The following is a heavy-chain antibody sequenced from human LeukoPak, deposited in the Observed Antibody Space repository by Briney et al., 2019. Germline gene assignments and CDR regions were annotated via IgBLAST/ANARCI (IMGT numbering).Heavy chain of an antibody. D-gene: IGHD1-14*01. J-gene: IGHJ2*01. CDR3: ARRRSRATITWYIDL. CDR2: IGPAGDT. Sequence: GGSLRLSCAASGFTFSSHDMHWVRQVTGKGLEWVSAIGPAGDTYYPTSVKGRFTVSRENAKNSLYLQMNSLRAGDTAVYYCARRRSRATITWYIDLWGRGTLVTVSS. V-gene: IGHV3-13*01. CDR1: GFTFSSHD.